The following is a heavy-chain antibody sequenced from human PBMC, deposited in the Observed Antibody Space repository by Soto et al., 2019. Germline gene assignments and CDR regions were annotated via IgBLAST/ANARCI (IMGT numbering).Heavy chain of an antibody. J-gene: IGHJ3*02. Sequence: QVQLVQSGAEVKKPGSSVKVSCKTSGGPFNNHAINWVRQAPGQGLEWVGLVIPTLATADYAQKFQGRVTITVDEVTKTLYMELSSLRLDDTGVYYCASDYGEIDAFDIWGQGTLVTFSS. CDR3: ASDYGEIDAFDI. V-gene: IGHV1-69*19. D-gene: IGHD4-17*01. CDR2: VIPTLATA. CDR1: GGPFNNHA.